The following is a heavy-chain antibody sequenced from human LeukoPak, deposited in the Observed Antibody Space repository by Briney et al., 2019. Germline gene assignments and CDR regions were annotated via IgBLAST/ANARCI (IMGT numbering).Heavy chain of an antibody. CDR3: ARHREKSPRHAFDI. CDR1: GGSISSSSYY. V-gene: IGHV4-39*01. Sequence: SETLSLTCTVSGGSISSSSYYWGWIRQPPGKGLEWIVSIYYSGSTYYNPSLKSRVTISVDTSKNQFSLKLSSVTAADTAVYYCARHREKSPRHAFDIWGQGTMVTVSS. CDR2: IYYSGST. J-gene: IGHJ3*02.